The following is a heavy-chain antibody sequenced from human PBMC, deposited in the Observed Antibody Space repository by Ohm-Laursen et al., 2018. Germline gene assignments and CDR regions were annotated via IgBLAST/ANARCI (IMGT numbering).Heavy chain of an antibody. Sequence: SLRLSCAASGFTVSSNYMNWVRQAPGRGLEWVSVIYSGGSTYYADSVKGRFTISRDNAKNTLYLQINSLRAEDTAVYYCAKSDFFDYWGQGTLVTVSS. CDR3: AKSDFFDY. J-gene: IGHJ4*02. V-gene: IGHV3-53*01. CDR1: GFTVSSNY. D-gene: IGHD3/OR15-3a*01. CDR2: IYSGGST.